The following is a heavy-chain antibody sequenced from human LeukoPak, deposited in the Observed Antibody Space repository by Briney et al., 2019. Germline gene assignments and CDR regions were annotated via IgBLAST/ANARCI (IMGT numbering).Heavy chain of an antibody. Sequence: ASVKVSCKASGGTFSSYAISWVRQAPGQGLEWMGGIIPIFGTANYAQKFQGRVTITADESTSTAYMELSSLRSEDTAVYYCASPTYSSSYWYFDLWGRGTLVTVSS. D-gene: IGHD6-6*01. CDR1: GGTFSSYA. CDR3: ASPTYSSSYWYFDL. J-gene: IGHJ2*01. V-gene: IGHV1-69*13. CDR2: IIPIFGTA.